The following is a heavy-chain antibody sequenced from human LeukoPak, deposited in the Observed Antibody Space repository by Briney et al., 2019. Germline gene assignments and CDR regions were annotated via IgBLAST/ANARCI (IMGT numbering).Heavy chain of an antibody. CDR1: GYTFSDYY. CDR3: VKSAQYSSAWFTGCFDY. CDR2: INPNSGDT. J-gene: IGHJ4*02. V-gene: IGHV1-2*02. D-gene: IGHD4-11*01. Sequence: GASVKVSCKASGYTFSDYYLHWVRQAPGQGLEWMGWINPNSGDTHYAQMFQGRVTLTRDTSINTAHMELRRQRSDDTAVYYCVKSAQYSSAWFTGCFDYWGQGAQVTVSS.